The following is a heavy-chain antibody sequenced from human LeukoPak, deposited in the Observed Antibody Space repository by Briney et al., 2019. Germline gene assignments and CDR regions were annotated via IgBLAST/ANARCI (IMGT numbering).Heavy chain of an antibody. CDR1: GGSISSSSYY. Sequence: PSETLSLTCTVSGGSISSSSYYWGWIRQPPGKGLEWIGSIYYSGSTYYNPSLKSRVTISVDTSKNQFSLKLSSVTAADTAVYYCARGARVRYSYGSNWFDPWGQGTLVTVSS. D-gene: IGHD5-18*01. CDR3: ARGARVRYSYGSNWFDP. J-gene: IGHJ5*02. V-gene: IGHV4-39*07. CDR2: IYYSGST.